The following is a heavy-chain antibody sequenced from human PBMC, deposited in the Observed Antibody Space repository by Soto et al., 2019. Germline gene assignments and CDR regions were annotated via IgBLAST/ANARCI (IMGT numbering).Heavy chain of an antibody. Sequence: ASQTLRLTCTVSGGYISSSSCRWGWIRKPPGKGLEWIGSIYYSGSTYYSPSLKSRVTISVDTSKNQFSLKLSSVTAADTAVYYCARRERAAGTDWWFDPWGQGTLVNVS. CDR2: IYYSGST. D-gene: IGHD6-13*01. CDR3: ARRERAAGTDWWFDP. CDR1: GGYISSSSCR. V-gene: IGHV4-39*01. J-gene: IGHJ5*02.